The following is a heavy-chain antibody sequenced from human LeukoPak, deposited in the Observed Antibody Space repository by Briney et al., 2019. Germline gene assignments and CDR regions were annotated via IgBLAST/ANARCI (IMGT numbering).Heavy chain of an antibody. V-gene: IGHV3-11*04. CDR2: ISSSGSTI. J-gene: IGHJ1*01. D-gene: IGHD3-22*01. CDR3: ARDLNFHYYDSSGYNNAEYFQH. CDR1: GFTFSDYY. Sequence: AGGSLRLSCAASGFTFSDYYMSWIRQAPGKGLEWVSYISSSGSTIYYADSVKGRFTISRDNAKNSLYLQMNSLRAEDTAVYYCARDLNFHYYDSSGYNNAEYFQHWGQGTLVTASS.